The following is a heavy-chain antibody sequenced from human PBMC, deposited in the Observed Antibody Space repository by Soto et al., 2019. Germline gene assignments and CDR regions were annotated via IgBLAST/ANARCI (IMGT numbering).Heavy chain of an antibody. CDR2: ISGYDGNT. J-gene: IGHJ4*02. CDR3: GRDRPYYYDSSGLYFDY. V-gene: IGHV1-18*01. D-gene: IGHD3-22*01. Sequence: ASVKVSCKASGYTFTSYGISWVRQAPGQGLEWMGWISGYDGNTNYVQKLQGRVTMTTDTSTSTAYMELRSLRSDDAAVYYCGRDRPYYYDSSGLYFDYWGQGTLVTVSS. CDR1: GYTFTSYG.